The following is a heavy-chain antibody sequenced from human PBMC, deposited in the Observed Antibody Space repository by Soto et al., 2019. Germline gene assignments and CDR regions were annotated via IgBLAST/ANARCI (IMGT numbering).Heavy chain of an antibody. CDR2: IYYSGST. CDR3: ARLYRPPRSVARYVYYFDY. Sequence: QVQLQESGPGLVKPSETLSLTCTVSGGSISSYYWSWIRQPPGKGLEWIGYIYYSGSTNYNPSLKSRVTISVDTSENQFSLKLSSVTAADTAVYYCARLYRPPRSVARYVYYFDYWGQGTLVTVSS. J-gene: IGHJ4*02. D-gene: IGHD3-16*01. CDR1: GGSISSYY. V-gene: IGHV4-59*01.